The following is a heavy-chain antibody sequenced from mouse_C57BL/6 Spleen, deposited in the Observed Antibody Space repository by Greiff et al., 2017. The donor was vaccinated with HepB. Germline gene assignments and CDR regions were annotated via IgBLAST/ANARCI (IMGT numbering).Heavy chain of an antibody. V-gene: IGHV3-6*01. CDR3: ARRDYDGRMDY. CDR1: GYSITSGYY. CDR2: ISYDGSN. D-gene: IGHD2-3*01. Sequence: EVQLQESGPGLVKPSQSLSLTCSVTGYSITSGYYWNWIRQFPGNKLEWMGYISYDGSNNYNPSLKNRISITRDTSKNQFFLKLNSVTTEDTATYYCARRDYDGRMDYWGQGTSVTVSS. J-gene: IGHJ4*01.